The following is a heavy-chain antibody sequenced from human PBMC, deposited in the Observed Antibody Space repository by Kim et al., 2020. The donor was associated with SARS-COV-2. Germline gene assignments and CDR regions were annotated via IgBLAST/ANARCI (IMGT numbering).Heavy chain of an antibody. CDR2: IYHSGST. J-gene: IGHJ6*02. Sequence: SETLSLTCAVSGGSISSSNWWSWVRQPPGKGLEWIGEIYHSGSTNYNPSLKSRVTISVDKSKNQFSLKLSSVTAADTAVYYCASSVSWGLMEGYYYGMDVWGQGATVTVSS. CDR1: GGSISSSNW. V-gene: IGHV4-4*02. D-gene: IGHD7-27*01. CDR3: ASSVSWGLMEGYYYGMDV.